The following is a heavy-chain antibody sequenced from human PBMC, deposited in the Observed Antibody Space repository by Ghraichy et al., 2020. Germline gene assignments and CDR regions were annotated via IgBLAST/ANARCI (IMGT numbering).Heavy chain of an antibody. CDR2: IRYDGSNK. J-gene: IGHJ4*02. Sequence: GGSLRLSCAASGFTFSSYGMHWVRQAPGKGLEWVAFIRYDGSNKYYADSVKGRFTISRDNSKNTLYLQMNSLRAEDTAVYYCAKDVRYSYGFGRGSPFDYWGQGTLVTVSS. CDR3: AKDVRYSYGFGRGSPFDY. V-gene: IGHV3-30*02. D-gene: IGHD5-18*01. CDR1: GFTFSSYG.